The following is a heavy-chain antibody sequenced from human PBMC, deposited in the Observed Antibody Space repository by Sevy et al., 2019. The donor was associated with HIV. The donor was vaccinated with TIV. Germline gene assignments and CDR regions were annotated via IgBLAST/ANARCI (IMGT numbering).Heavy chain of an antibody. Sequence: GGSLRLSCAASGFTFSSYGMHWVRQAPGKGLEWVAFISYDGSNKYYADSVKGRFTISRDNSKNTLYLQMNSLRAEDTAVYYCAKGRDSSGWYYYGMVVWGQGTTVTVSS. D-gene: IGHD6-19*01. V-gene: IGHV3-30*18. CDR3: AKGRDSSGWYYYGMVV. J-gene: IGHJ6*02. CDR1: GFTFSSYG. CDR2: ISYDGSNK.